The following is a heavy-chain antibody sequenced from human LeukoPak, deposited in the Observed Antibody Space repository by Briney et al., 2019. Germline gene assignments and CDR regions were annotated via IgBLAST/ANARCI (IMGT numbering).Heavy chain of an antibody. Sequence: GGSLRLSCAASGFTFSSYAMHWVRQAPGKGLEWVSGISWNSGSIGYADSVKGRFTISRDNAKNSLYLQMNSLRAEDTALYYCAKSTGTTHFDYWGQGTLVTVSS. J-gene: IGHJ4*02. CDR3: AKSTGTTHFDY. V-gene: IGHV3-9*01. CDR1: GFTFSSYA. D-gene: IGHD4-17*01. CDR2: ISWNSGSI.